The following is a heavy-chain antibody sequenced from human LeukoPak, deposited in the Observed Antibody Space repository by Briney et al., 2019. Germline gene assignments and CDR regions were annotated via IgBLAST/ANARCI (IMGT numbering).Heavy chain of an antibody. V-gene: IGHV1-2*02. CDR1: GYTFNGFY. J-gene: IGHJ4*02. Sequence: ASVKFSCKASGYTFNGFYLHWVRQAPGQGLEWMGWINPNSGGTNYAQKFQGRVTMTRDTSISTAYMELSRLRSDDTAVYYCARWMATVTTPDYWGQGTLVTVSS. CDR2: INPNSGGT. CDR3: ARWMATVTTPDY. D-gene: IGHD4-11*01.